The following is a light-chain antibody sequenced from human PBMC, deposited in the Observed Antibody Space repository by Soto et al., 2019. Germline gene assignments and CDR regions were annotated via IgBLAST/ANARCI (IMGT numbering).Light chain of an antibody. CDR3: ATWDDSLSGVE. CDR2: RNN. J-gene: IGLJ3*02. V-gene: IGLV1-44*01. Sequence: QSVLTQPPSASGTPGQRVTIPCSGSSSNIGRNTVNWYQRLPGAAPRLLVYRNNQRPSGVPDRLSGSKSGTSASLAISGLQSEDEAAYYCATWDDSLSGVEFGGGTQLTVL. CDR1: SSNIGRNT.